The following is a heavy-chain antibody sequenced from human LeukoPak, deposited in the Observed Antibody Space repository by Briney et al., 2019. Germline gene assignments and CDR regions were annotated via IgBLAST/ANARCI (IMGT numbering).Heavy chain of an antibody. J-gene: IGHJ4*02. V-gene: IGHV3-23*01. CDR1: GFTFSSYA. CDR2: ISGSGGST. Sequence: GGSLRLSCAASGFTFSSYAMSWVRQAPGKGLEWVSAISGSGGSTYYADSVEGRFTISRDNAKNSLYLQMNSLRAEDTAVYYCAIKGSTFDYWGQGTLVTVSS. CDR3: AIKGSTFDY.